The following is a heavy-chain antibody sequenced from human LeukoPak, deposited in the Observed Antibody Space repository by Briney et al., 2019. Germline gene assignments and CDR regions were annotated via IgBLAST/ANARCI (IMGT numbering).Heavy chain of an antibody. J-gene: IGHJ4*02. CDR1: GFRFSDYY. CDR2: ISSGGSIE. D-gene: IGHD4-17*01. Sequence: GGSLRLSCAASGFRFSDYYMSWIRQAPGKGLEWIAFISSGGSIEGYADSVKGRITISRDNAKNSLYLQMNSLTDDDTAVYYCARVSRAVTTHYYFDYWGQGTLVTVSS. V-gene: IGHV3-11*01. CDR3: ARVSRAVTTHYYFDY.